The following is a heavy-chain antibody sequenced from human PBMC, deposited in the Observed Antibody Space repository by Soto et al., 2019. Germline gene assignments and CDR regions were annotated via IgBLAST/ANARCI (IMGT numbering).Heavy chain of an antibody. CDR3: AKDKNYYGSAYFDY. J-gene: IGHJ4*02. D-gene: IGHD3-10*01. CDR1: GFTFDDYA. CDR2: ISWNSGSI. V-gene: IGHV3-9*01. Sequence: EVQLVESGGGLVQPGRSLRLSCAASGFTFDDYAMHWVRQAPGKGLERVSGISWNSGSIGYADSVKGRFTISRDNAKNSLYLQMNSLRAEDTALYYCAKDKNYYGSAYFDYWGQGTLVTVSS.